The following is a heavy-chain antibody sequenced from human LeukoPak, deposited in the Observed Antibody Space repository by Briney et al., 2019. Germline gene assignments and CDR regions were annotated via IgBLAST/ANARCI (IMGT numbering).Heavy chain of an antibody. V-gene: IGHV4-39*01. Sequence: SETLSLTCTVSGDSMGSSNYYWGWIRQPPGKGLEWIANIYYSGSTYYNPSLKSRVTISVDTSKNQFSLKLSSVTAADTAVYFCARHTRVVAGRAFDYWGQGTLVTVSS. D-gene: IGHD6-19*01. J-gene: IGHJ4*02. CDR3: ARHTRVVAGRAFDY. CDR1: GDSMGSSNYY. CDR2: IYYSGST.